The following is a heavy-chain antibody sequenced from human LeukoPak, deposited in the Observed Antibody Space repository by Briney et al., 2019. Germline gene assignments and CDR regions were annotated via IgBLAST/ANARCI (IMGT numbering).Heavy chain of an antibody. CDR2: LHSSGET. CDR3: ATMFGESSDFDH. J-gene: IGHJ4*02. Sequence: PSETLSITCVVSGGSISAYYWNWIRQPAGKGLEWIGRLHSSGETTSNPSLMSRATMSLDTSRNHFSLNLTSVTAADTAIYYCATMFGESSDFDHWGQGTLVTVSS. V-gene: IGHV4-4*07. D-gene: IGHD3-10*02. CDR1: GGSISAYY.